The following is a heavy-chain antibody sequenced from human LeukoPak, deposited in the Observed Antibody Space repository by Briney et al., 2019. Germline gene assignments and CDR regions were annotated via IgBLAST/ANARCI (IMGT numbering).Heavy chain of an antibody. J-gene: IGHJ6*02. CDR3: TRVQAGRAGLMDV. D-gene: IGHD6-13*01. CDR1: GFTLSSYW. V-gene: IGHV3-74*03. CDR2: IDPDGSTT. Sequence: GGSLRLACAASGFTLSSYWMHWVRQAPGEGLVWVSRIDPDGSTTKYADSVKGRFTTSRDNAKNTLYLQMNSLRAEDTALYYCTRVQAGRAGLMDVWGRGTTVTVSS.